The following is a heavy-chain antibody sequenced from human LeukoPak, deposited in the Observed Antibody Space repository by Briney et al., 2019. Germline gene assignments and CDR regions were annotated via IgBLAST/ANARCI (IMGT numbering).Heavy chain of an antibody. V-gene: IGHV4-61*02. CDR3: ARESLTWLQSRTSWFDP. CDR1: GGSISSGSYY. D-gene: IGHD5-24*01. CDR2: IYTSGST. Sequence: SETLSLTCTVSGGSISSGSYYWSWIRQPAGKGLEWIGRIYTSGSTYYNPSPKSRVTISVDSSKNQFSLRLSSVAAADTAVYYCARESLTWLQSRTSWFDPWGQGTLVTVSS. J-gene: IGHJ5*02.